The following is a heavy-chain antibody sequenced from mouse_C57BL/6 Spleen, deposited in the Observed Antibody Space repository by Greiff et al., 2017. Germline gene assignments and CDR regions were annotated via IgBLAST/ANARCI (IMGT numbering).Heavy chain of an antibody. CDR1: GFNIKDDY. Sequence: VQLQQSGAELVRPGASVKLSCTASGFNIKDDYMHWVKQRPEQGLEWIGWIDPENGDTEYASKFQGKTTITADTSSNTANLQLSILTSEDSDVYYCTTNSNDPDWFAYWGKGTLVTVSA. D-gene: IGHD2-12*01. J-gene: IGHJ3*01. CDR3: TTNSNDPDWFAY. CDR2: IDPENGDT. V-gene: IGHV14-4*01.